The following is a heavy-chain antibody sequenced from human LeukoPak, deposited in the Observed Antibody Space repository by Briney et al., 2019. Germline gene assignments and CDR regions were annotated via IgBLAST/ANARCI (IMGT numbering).Heavy chain of an antibody. J-gene: IGHJ6*02. Sequence: ASVKVSCKASGYTFTSYYMHWVRQAPGQGLEWMGWINPNSGGTNYAQKFQGRVTMTRDTSISTAYMELSRLRSDDTAVYYCARDSGYSSSSFYYYYGMDVWGQGTTVTVSS. D-gene: IGHD6-6*01. CDR2: INPNSGGT. V-gene: IGHV1-2*02. CDR1: GYTFTSYY. CDR3: ARDSGYSSSSFYYYYGMDV.